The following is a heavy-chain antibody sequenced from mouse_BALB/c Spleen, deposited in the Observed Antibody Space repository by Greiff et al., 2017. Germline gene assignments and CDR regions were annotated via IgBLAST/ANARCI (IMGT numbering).Heavy chain of an antibody. D-gene: IGHD2-3*01. V-gene: IGHV5-17*02. J-gene: IGHJ2*01. CDR1: GFTFSSFG. CDR2: ISSGSSTI. Sequence: EVMLVESGGGLVQPGGSRKLSCAASGFTFSSFGMHWVRQAPEKGLEWVTYISSGSSTIYYADTVKGRFTISRDNPKNTLFLQMTSLRSEDTAMYYCARGAIYDGYYDYWGQGTTLTVSS. CDR3: ARGAIYDGYYDY.